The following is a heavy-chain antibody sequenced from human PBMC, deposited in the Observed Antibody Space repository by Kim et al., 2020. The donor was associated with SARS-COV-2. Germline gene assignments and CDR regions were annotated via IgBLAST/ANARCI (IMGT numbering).Heavy chain of an antibody. D-gene: IGHD3-10*01. Sequence: NYAQKFQGRVTITADKSTSTAYMELSSLRSEDTAVYYCASSRGTLDAFDIWGQGTMVTVSS. J-gene: IGHJ3*02. V-gene: IGHV1-69*02. CDR3: ASSRGTLDAFDI.